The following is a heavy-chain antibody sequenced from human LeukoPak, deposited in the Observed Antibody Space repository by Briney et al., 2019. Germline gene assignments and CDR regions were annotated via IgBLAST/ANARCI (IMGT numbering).Heavy chain of an antibody. CDR2: ISSSSSTI. D-gene: IGHD5-18*01. V-gene: IGHV3-48*04. CDR3: ARDRLARSKDTAMVTPEGYYGMDV. Sequence: GGSLRLSCAASGFTFSSYSMNWVRQAPGKGLEWVSYISSSSSTIYYADSVKGRFTISRDNAKNSLYLQMNSLRAEDTAVYYCARDRLARSKDTAMVTPEGYYGMDVWGQGTTVTVSS. CDR1: GFTFSSYS. J-gene: IGHJ6*02.